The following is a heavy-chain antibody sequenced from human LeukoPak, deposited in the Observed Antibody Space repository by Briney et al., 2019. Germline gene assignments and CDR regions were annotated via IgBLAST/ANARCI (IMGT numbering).Heavy chain of an antibody. CDR2: IYPGDSDT. D-gene: IGHD3-22*01. Sequence: GESLKISCKGSGYSFTSYWIGWVRQMPGKGLEWMGIIYPGDSDTRYSPSFQGQVTISADKSISTAYLQWSSLKASDTAVYYCARGPFDDSSGYYKPYNWFDPWDQGTLVTVSS. CDR1: GYSFTSYW. CDR3: ARGPFDDSSGYYKPYNWFDP. J-gene: IGHJ5*02. V-gene: IGHV5-51*01.